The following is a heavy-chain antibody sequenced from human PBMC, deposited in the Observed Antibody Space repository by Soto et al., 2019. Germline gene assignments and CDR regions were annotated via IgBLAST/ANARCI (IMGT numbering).Heavy chain of an antibody. Sequence: ASVKVSCKASGGTFSSYAISWVRQAPGQGLEWMGGIIPIFGTANYAQKFQGRVTITADKSTSTAYIELSSLRSEDTAVYYCARDTMVRGVIIYNWFDPWGQGTLVTVSS. CDR3: ARDTMVRGVIIYNWFDP. CDR2: IIPIFGTA. J-gene: IGHJ5*02. CDR1: GGTFSSYA. D-gene: IGHD3-10*01. V-gene: IGHV1-69*06.